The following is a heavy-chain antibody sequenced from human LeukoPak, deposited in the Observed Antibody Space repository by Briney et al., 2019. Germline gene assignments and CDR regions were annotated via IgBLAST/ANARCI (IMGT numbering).Heavy chain of an antibody. J-gene: IGHJ3*01. D-gene: IGHD4-11*01. Sequence: GGSLRLSCVVSGLMFSNYGMHWVRQAPGKGLGWVAFIWYDGSIIYYGDSVRGRLTISRDDSKNTLYLQMNSLSPEDTAIYYCAKGSYREDLWGQGTMVTVSP. CDR1: GLMFSNYG. CDR2: IWYDGSII. CDR3: AKGSYREDL. V-gene: IGHV3-30*02.